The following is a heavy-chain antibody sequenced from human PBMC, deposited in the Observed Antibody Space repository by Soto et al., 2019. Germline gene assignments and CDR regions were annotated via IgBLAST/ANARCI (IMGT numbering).Heavy chain of an antibody. V-gene: IGHV5-10-1*01. J-gene: IGHJ6*02. Sequence: EVQLVQSGAEVKKPGESLRISCKGSGYSFTSYWISWVRQMPGKGLERMGRIDPSDSYTNYSPSFQGHVTISADKSISTSYLQWSSLKPSDTAVHYCARPTMVRGVQTYSIDAWGQGTTVTVTS. CDR1: GYSFTSYW. D-gene: IGHD3-10*01. CDR2: IDPSDSYT. CDR3: ARPTMVRGVQTYSIDA.